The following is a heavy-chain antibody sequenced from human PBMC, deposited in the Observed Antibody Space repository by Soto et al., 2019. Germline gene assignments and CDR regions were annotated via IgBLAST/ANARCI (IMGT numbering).Heavy chain of an antibody. CDR2: ISNDGSSK. J-gene: IGHJ4*02. CDR3: AKGQYSGRYSLAGTTDH. CDR1: GLTFIRHA. D-gene: IGHD1-26*01. V-gene: IGHV3-30*18. Sequence: GGSLRLACAAGGLTFIRHAMRWMRQAPGKGLEWLTVISNDGSSKKYVDSVRGRFIISRDNSKDTVYLLMNSLRTEDTAVYYCAKGQYSGRYSLAGTTDHWGQGP.